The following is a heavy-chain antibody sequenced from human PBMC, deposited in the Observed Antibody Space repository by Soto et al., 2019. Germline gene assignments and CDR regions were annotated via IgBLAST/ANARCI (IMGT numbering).Heavy chain of an antibody. Sequence: SGGSLRLSCAASGFTFSSFGMHGVRQAPGKGLEWVAVIWFDGSNEWYAGSVKGRFTISRDNSKNTLYLQMNSLRAEDTAVYYCAMEGPLHSGAFDIWGQGTMVTVSS. V-gene: IGHV3-30*02. D-gene: IGHD1-1*01. CDR3: AMEGPLHSGAFDI. J-gene: IGHJ3*02. CDR2: IWFDGSNE. CDR1: GFTFSSFG.